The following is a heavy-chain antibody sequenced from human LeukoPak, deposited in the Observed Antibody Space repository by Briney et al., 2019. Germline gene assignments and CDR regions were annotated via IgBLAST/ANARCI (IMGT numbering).Heavy chain of an antibody. J-gene: IGHJ4*02. Sequence: KPGGSLRLSCAASGFTFSNACMSWVRQAPGKGLEWVGHIKTKTDGGTTDYAAPVKGRFTISRDDSKNTLYLQMNSLKTEDTAVYYCTTGTWIQLWLADCWGQGTLVTVSS. D-gene: IGHD5-18*01. CDR2: IKTKTDGGTT. V-gene: IGHV3-15*01. CDR3: TTGTWIQLWLADC. CDR1: GFTFSNAC.